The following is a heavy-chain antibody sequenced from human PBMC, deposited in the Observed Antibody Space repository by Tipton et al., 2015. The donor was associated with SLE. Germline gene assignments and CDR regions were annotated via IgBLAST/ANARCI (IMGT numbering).Heavy chain of an antibody. J-gene: IGHJ4*02. V-gene: IGHV4-38-2*01. CDR3: ARLDGSSSWNYYFDY. Sequence: TLSLTCAVSGYSLSSGYYWGWMRLPPGKGLEWIGRIYTSGSTNYNPSLKSRVTISVDTSKNQFSLKLSSVTAADTAVYYCARLDGSSSWNYYFDYWGQGTLVTVSS. CDR2: IYTSGST. D-gene: IGHD6-13*01. CDR1: GYSLSSGYY.